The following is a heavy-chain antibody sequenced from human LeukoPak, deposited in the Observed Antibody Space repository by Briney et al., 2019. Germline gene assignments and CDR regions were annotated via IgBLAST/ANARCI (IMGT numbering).Heavy chain of an antibody. CDR2: ISPSGDWT. V-gene: IGHV3-64*04. J-gene: IGHJ3*02. CDR1: GFTFTNHP. D-gene: IGHD6-6*01. Sequence: GGSLRLSCAASGFTFTNHPMHWVRQASGKRLEYVSAISPSGDWTWYADSVKGRFTISRDNAKNSLYLQMNSLRAEDTAVYYCARDPQLEGGDAFDIWGQGTMVTVSP. CDR3: ARDPQLEGGDAFDI.